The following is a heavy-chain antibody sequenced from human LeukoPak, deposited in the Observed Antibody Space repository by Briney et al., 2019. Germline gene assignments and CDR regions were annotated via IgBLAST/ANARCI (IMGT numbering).Heavy chain of an antibody. V-gene: IGHV4-34*01. D-gene: IGHD3-3*01. J-gene: IGHJ4*02. Sequence: SETLSLTCAVYGGSFSGYYWSWIRQPPGKGLEWIGEINHSGSTNYNPSLKSRVTISVDTSKNQFSLKPSSVTAADTAVYYCATPYYDFWSGYSSWGQGTLVTVSS. CDR3: ATPYYDFWSGYSS. CDR2: INHSGST. CDR1: GGSFSGYY.